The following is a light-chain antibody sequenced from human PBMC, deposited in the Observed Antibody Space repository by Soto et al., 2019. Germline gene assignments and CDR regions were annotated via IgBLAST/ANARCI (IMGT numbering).Light chain of an antibody. CDR3: QQYISAPYT. J-gene: IGKJ2*01. V-gene: IGKV3-20*01. Sequence: EIVLTQSPGTLSLSPGERANLSCRASQSVSSTSLAWYQQKPGQAPRLLIYGASNRATGIPDRFSGSGSGTDFTLIISRLEPEDFAVYYCQQYISAPYTFGQGTKLEIK. CDR1: QSVSSTS. CDR2: GAS.